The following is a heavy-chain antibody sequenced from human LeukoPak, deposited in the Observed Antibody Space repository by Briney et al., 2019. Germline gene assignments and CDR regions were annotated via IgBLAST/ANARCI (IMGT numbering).Heavy chain of an antibody. CDR3: ARGPTDILVVVAAKDNAFDI. J-gene: IGHJ3*02. CDR1: GYTFTGYY. V-gene: IGHV1-2*06. Sequence: GSVRVSCKASGYTFTGYYMHWVRQAPGQGLEWMGRINPNSGGTNYAQKFQGRVTMTRDTSISTAYMELSRLSSDDTAVYYRARGPTDILVVVAAKDNAFDIWGQGTMVTVSA. D-gene: IGHD2-15*01. CDR2: INPNSGGT.